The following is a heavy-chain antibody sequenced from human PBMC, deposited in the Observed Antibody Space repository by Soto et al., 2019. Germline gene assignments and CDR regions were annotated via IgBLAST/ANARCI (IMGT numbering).Heavy chain of an antibody. CDR2: TYYSGST. J-gene: IGHJ6*02. CDR1: GDSIRSGDYY. Sequence: QVHLEESGPGRVKPSQTLSLTCTVLGDSIRSGDYYWNWIRQPPGRGLEWIGYTYYSGSTYYNPSLKSRLTMSVDTSKNQFSLRLSSVIAADTAVYYCARSVGYYYYGMDVWGQGTTVIVSS. D-gene: IGHD1-26*01. CDR3: ARSVGYYYYGMDV. V-gene: IGHV4-30-4*01.